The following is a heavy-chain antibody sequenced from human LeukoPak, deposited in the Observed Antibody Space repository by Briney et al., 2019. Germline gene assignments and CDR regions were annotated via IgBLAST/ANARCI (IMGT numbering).Heavy chain of an antibody. CDR2: MNPRSGNT. J-gene: IGHJ4*02. CDR3: AKVVSGGHHDY. D-gene: IGHD2-15*01. V-gene: IGHV1-8*01. CDR1: GYTFTNND. Sequence: ASVKVSCKASGYTFTNNDISWVRQAPGQGLEWMGWMNPRSGNTGYAQKFQGRVTMTRDTSITTAYMELRTLRSEDTAVYYCAKVVSGGHHDYWGQGTLVTVSS.